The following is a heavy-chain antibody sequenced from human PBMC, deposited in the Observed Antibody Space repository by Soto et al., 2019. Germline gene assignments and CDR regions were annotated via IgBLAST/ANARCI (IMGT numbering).Heavy chain of an antibody. CDR3: ARDLHRGCYYGMDV. V-gene: IGHV4-30-4*02. CDR2: IYYSGST. CDR1: GGSISSGDYY. J-gene: IGHJ6*02. D-gene: IGHD2-21*01. Sequence: SETLSLTCTVSGGSISSGDYYWSWIRQPPGKGLEWIGYIYYSGSTYYNPSLKSRVTISVDTSKNQFSLKLSSVTAADTAVYYCARDLHRGCYYGMDVWGQGTTVTVSS.